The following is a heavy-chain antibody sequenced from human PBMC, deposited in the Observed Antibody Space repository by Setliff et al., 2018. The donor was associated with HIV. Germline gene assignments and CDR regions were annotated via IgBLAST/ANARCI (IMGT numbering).Heavy chain of an antibody. D-gene: IGHD4-17*01. Sequence: ASVKVSCKASGYTFTSYYIHWVRQAPGQGLEWMGIINPSGGSTNYAQKFQDRVTMTRDTSTTTVYMDLRSLRSEDTAVYYCAKGAGFYGDYTFDHWGQGRQVTVSS. V-gene: IGHV1-46*01. CDR3: AKGAGFYGDYTFDH. CDR2: INPSGGST. CDR1: GYTFTSYY. J-gene: IGHJ4*02.